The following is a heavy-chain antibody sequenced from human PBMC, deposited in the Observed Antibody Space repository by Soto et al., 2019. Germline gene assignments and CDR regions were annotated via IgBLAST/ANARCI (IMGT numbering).Heavy chain of an antibody. Sequence: GGSLRLSCAASGFTFDDYAVHWVRQAPGKGLEWVSGTSWNSGNIGYADSVKGRFTISRDNAKNSLYLEMNSLRAEDTAFYYCAKDILRRGYTYGFDYWGQGTLVTVSS. CDR3: AKDILRRGYTYGFDY. D-gene: IGHD5-18*01. CDR1: GFTFDDYA. J-gene: IGHJ4*02. CDR2: TSWNSGNI. V-gene: IGHV3-9*01.